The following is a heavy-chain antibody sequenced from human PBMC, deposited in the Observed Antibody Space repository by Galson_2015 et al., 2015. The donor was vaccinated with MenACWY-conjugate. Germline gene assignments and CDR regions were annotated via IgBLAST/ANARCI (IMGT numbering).Heavy chain of an antibody. CDR2: ISASGGTT. D-gene: IGHD4-11*01. J-gene: IGHJ6*02. V-gene: IGHV3-23*01. Sequence: SLRLSCAASGFTFSSYAMTWVRQALGKGLEWVSAISASGGTTYYADSVKGRFTISRDDSRNTLYLQMSSLRAEDTAVYYCAKIPTAVTDYYYYGMDVWGQGTTVTVSS. CDR3: AKIPTAVTDYYYYGMDV. CDR1: GFTFSSYA.